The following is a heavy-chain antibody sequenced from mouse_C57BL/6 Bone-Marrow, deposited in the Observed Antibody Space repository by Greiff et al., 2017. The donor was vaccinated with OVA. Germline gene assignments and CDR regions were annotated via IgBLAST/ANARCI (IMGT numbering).Heavy chain of an antibody. J-gene: IGHJ4*01. CDR1: GFTFSSYG. CDR2: ISSGGSYT. CDR3: ARQGGNYVHYYAMDY. D-gene: IGHD2-1*01. Sequence: EVHLVESGGDLVKPGGSLKLSCAASGFTFSSYGMSWVRQTPDKRLEWVATISSGGSYTYYPDSVKGRFTISRDNAKNTLYLQMSSLKSEDTAMYYCARQGGNYVHYYAMDYWGQGTSVTVSS. V-gene: IGHV5-6*01.